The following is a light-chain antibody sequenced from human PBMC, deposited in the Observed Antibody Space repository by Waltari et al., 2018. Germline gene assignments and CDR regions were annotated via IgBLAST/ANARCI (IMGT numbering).Light chain of an antibody. CDR3: QQRSSWGFT. V-gene: IGKV3-11*01. CDR1: QSVTTL. CDR2: DAS. J-gene: IGKJ3*01. Sequence: EIVLTQSPATVSLSPGESATLSCRASQSVTTLLAWYQQGPGQAPRLLIYDASNSATGIPARFSGSGFGTGFTLTISNLDPEDSAIYYCQQRSSWGFTFGPGTKVEIK.